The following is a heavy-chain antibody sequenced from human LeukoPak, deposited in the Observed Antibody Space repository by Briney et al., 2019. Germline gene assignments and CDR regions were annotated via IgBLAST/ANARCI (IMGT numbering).Heavy chain of an antibody. D-gene: IGHD2-2*01. CDR2: FDPEDGET. Sequence: ASVKVSCKVSGYTLTELSMHWVRQAPGKGLEWMGGFDPEDGETIYAQKFQGRVTMTEGTSTDTAYMELSSLRSEDTAVYYCATVCGGSTSCSPYYGMDVWGQGTTVTVSS. J-gene: IGHJ6*02. CDR1: GYTLTELS. CDR3: ATVCGGSTSCSPYYGMDV. V-gene: IGHV1-24*01.